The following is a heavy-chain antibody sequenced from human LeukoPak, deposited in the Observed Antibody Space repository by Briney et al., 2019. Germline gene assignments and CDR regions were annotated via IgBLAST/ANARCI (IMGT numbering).Heavy chain of an antibody. D-gene: IGHD3-22*01. CDR1: GGSISSYY. Sequence: SETLSLTCTVSGGSISSYYWSWIRQPPGKGLEWIGYIYYSGSTNYNPSLKSRVTISVDTSKNQFSLKLSSVTAADTAEYYCASLTYYYDSSGSGRYYYGMDVWGQGTTVTVSS. CDR3: ASLTYYYDSSGSGRYYYGMDV. V-gene: IGHV4-59*01. J-gene: IGHJ6*02. CDR2: IYYSGST.